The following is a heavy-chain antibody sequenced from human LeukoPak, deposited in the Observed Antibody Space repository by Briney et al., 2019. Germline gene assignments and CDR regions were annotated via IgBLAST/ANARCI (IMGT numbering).Heavy chain of an antibody. CDR3: GAGILFLDY. CDR1: GFSFSTYG. D-gene: IGHD3-3*01. V-gene: IGHV3-30*03. J-gene: IGHJ4*02. CDR2: ISYDGSNK. Sequence: GRSLRLSCAASGFSFSTYGMHWVRQAPGKGLEWVALISYDGSNKYYADPVKGRFTISRDNSKNTLYLQMNSLKTEDTAVYYCGAGILFLDYWGQGTLVTVSS.